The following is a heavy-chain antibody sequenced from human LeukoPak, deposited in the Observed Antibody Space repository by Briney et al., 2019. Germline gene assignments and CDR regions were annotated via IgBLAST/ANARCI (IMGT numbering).Heavy chain of an antibody. J-gene: IGHJ3*02. Sequence: GEALQISCYGSGSCFIDYWIGWVRQMPGTGLERMALINPDDSDTRYSPSFQGQVTISADKSITTPYLQWGSLKASDTAMYYCARRMRRGSTSYAFDIWGQGTMVTVSS. CDR3: ARRMRRGSTSYAFDI. D-gene: IGHD2/OR15-2a*01. V-gene: IGHV5-51*01. CDR2: INPDDSDT. CDR1: GSCFIDYW.